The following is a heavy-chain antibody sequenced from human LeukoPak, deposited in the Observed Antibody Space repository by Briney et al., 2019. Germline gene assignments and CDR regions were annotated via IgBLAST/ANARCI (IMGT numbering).Heavy chain of an antibody. CDR1: GYTFTSYY. CDR2: INPSGGST. V-gene: IGHV1-46*01. J-gene: IGHJ4*02. Sequence: GASVKVSCKASGYTFTSYYMHWVRQAPGQGLEWMGIINPSGGSTSYAQKFQGRVTMTRDTSTSTAYMELRSLRSDDTAVYYCARDERISCSTSTCYYFDYWGQGTPVTVSS. D-gene: IGHD2-2*01. CDR3: ARDERISCSTSTCYYFDY.